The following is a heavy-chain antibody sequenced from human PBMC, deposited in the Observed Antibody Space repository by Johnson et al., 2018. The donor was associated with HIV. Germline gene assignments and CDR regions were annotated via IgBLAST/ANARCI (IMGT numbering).Heavy chain of an antibody. J-gene: IGHJ3*01. V-gene: IGHV3-20*04. Sequence: VQLVESGGGVLRPGASLRLSCEGFGFIFDDYGLNWVRQAPGKGLEWVSGINWNGGITGYADSVKGRCTISRDNDKSSVYMQMNNLRAEDTAFYYCARRESGSLSFDLWGQGTMVTVSS. D-gene: IGHD1-26*01. CDR2: INWNGGIT. CDR3: ARRESGSLSFDL. CDR1: GFIFDDYG.